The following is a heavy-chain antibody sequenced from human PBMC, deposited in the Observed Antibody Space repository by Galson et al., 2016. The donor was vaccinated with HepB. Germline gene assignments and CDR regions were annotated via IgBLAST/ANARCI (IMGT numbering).Heavy chain of an antibody. V-gene: IGHV4-34*01. Sequence: LSLTCAVYGGSFSGYYWSWIRQPPEKGLEWIGEINHSGGTYYNPSLKSRVTISVDTSKNQFSLKLGSVTAADTAVYYCARGHLDSDILTGSGLRNWFDPWGQGTLVTVS. CDR1: GGSFSGYY. D-gene: IGHD3-9*01. CDR3: ARGHLDSDILTGSGLRNWFDP. J-gene: IGHJ5*02. CDR2: INHSGGT.